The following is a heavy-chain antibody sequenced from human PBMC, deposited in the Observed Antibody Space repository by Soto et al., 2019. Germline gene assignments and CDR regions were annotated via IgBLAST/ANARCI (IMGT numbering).Heavy chain of an antibody. CDR3: ATVGYCSSTSCQTRYYYYGMDV. V-gene: IGHV3-49*03. Sequence: PGGSLRLSCTASGFTFGDYAMSWFRQAPGKGLEWVGFIRSKAYGGTTEYAASVKGRFTISRDDSKSIAYLQMNSLKTEDTAVYYCATVGYCSSTSCQTRYYYYGMDVWGQGTTVTVSS. D-gene: IGHD2-2*03. CDR2: IRSKAYGGTT. CDR1: GFTFGDYA. J-gene: IGHJ6*02.